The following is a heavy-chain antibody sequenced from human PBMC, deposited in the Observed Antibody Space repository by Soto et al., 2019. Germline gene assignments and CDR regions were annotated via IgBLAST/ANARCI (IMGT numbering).Heavy chain of an antibody. J-gene: IGHJ6*02. CDR1: GGSISSYY. D-gene: IGHD3-9*01. V-gene: IGHV4-59*01. CDR3: ARDRDDILTGLDV. CDR2: IYYSGST. Sequence: PSETLSLTCTVSGGSISSYYWSWIRQPPGKGLEWTGYIYYSGSTNYNPSLKSRVTISVDTSKNQFSLKLSSVTAADTAVYYCARDRDDILTGLDVWGQGTTVTVSS.